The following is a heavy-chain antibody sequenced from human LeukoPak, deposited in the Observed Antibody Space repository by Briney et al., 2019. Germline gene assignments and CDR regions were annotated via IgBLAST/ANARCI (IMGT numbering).Heavy chain of an antibody. CDR1: GGSIRESRYF. Sequence: SGTLSLLCTVSGGSIRESRYFWDWIRQSPGKGLEWVATIYSGGNTYYNPSLSSRAVISVDTSKNQFSLNLTSVTAADSAVYYCATERRPGGFSGYADPGPFDLWGQGTMVTVSS. D-gene: IGHD5-12*01. J-gene: IGHJ3*01. CDR3: ATERRPGGFSGYADPGPFDL. CDR2: IYSGGNT. V-gene: IGHV4-39*07.